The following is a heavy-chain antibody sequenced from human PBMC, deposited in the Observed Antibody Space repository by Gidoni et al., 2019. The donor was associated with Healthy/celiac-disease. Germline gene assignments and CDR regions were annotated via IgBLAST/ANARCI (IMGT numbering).Heavy chain of an antibody. J-gene: IGHJ3*02. CDR1: GFPFLSYS. D-gene: IGHD3-9*01. Sequence: EVQLVESGGGLVKPGGSLRLSSSPSGFPFLSYSLNWVRQAPGKGLEWVSSISSRSSYIYYADSVKGRFTISRDNAKNSLYLQMNSLRAEDTAVYYCARDSSLRYFDWLLWNDAFDIWGQGTMVTVSS. CDR2: ISSRSSYI. V-gene: IGHV3-21*01. CDR3: ARDSSLRYFDWLLWNDAFDI.